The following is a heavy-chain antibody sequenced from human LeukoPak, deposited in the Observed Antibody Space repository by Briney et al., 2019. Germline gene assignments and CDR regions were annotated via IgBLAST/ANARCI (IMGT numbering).Heavy chain of an antibody. V-gene: IGHV3-64*01. Sequence: GGSLRLSCAASGFVFSNYVMEWVRQAPGKGLEYVSAISSNGGSTYYANPVKGRFTISRDNSKNTLYLQMNSLRAEDTAVYYCAKVVVVVAAHFDYWGQGTLVTVSS. CDR1: GFVFSNYV. CDR3: AKVVVVVAAHFDY. J-gene: IGHJ4*02. CDR2: ISSNGGST. D-gene: IGHD2-15*01.